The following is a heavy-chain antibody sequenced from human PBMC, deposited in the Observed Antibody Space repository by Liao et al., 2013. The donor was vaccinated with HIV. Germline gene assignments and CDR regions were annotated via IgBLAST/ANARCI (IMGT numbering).Heavy chain of an antibody. D-gene: IGHD6-19*01. CDR2: VYTSGS. Sequence: QVQLQQWGARLLKPSETLTLTCTVSGASINSYYWSWIRQPAGKGLEWIGRVYTSGSIYNPSLKRRVAMSVDTSKSQFSLKVTSVTAADTAIYYCATDSSGWVGHWGQGTLVTVSS. J-gene: IGHJ5*02. CDR1: GASINSYY. CDR3: ATDSSGWVGH. V-gene: IGHV4-59*10.